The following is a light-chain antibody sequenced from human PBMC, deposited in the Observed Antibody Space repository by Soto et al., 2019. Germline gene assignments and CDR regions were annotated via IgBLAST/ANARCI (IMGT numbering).Light chain of an antibody. Sequence: EIVLTQSPGTLSLSPGERATLSCRASQSVSSSYLAWYQQKPGQAPRVLIYGASSSATGIPDRFSGIWSGTDFTLTISRLEPEDFAVYFCQQYGSSPLTFGGGTKVEIK. CDR2: GAS. CDR3: QQYGSSPLT. J-gene: IGKJ4*01. CDR1: QSVSSSY. V-gene: IGKV3-20*01.